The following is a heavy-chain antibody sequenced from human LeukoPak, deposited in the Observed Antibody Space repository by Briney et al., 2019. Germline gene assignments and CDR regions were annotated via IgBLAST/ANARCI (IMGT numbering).Heavy chain of an antibody. D-gene: IGHD6-6*01. CDR2: IYYSGST. CDR1: GGSISSSSYY. V-gene: IGHV4-39*01. J-gene: IGHJ6*02. CDR3: ASSIARRLDYGMDV. Sequence: SSETLSLTCTVSGGSISSSSYYWGWIRQPPGKGLEWIGSIYYSGSTYHNPSLKSRVTISVDTSKNQFSLKLSSVTAADTAVYYCASSIARRLDYGMDVWGQGTTVTVSS.